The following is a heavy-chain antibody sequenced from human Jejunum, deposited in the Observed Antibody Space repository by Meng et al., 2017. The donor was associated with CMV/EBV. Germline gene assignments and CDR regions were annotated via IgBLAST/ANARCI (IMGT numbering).Heavy chain of an antibody. D-gene: IGHD2-15*01. CDR1: GFTFSTYW. V-gene: IGHV3-74*01. CDR2: INGDGSST. CDR3: TRLFADTPYFDY. Sequence: EVQLVESGGGLVQPGGSLRLSCAASGFTFSTYWMHWVRQAPGKGLVWVSRINGDGSSTNYADSVRGRFTISRDNAKNTLFLQMNSLRAEDTAVYYCTRLFADTPYFDYWGQGTLVTVSS. J-gene: IGHJ4*02.